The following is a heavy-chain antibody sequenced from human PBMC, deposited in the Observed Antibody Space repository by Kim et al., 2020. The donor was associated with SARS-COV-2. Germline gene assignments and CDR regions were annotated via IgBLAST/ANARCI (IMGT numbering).Heavy chain of an antibody. Sequence: GGSLRLSCAASGFTFDDYAMHWVRQAPGKGLEWVSLISGDGGSTYYADSVKGRFTISRDNSENSLYLQMNSLRTEDTALYYCAKDIVVSPSRISRYCRGGTCYGGGYYYYGMDVWGQGTTVPVSS. D-gene: IGHD2-15*01. CDR2: ISGDGGST. V-gene: IGHV3-43*02. J-gene: IGHJ6*02. CDR1: GFTFDDYA. CDR3: AKDIVVSPSRISRYCRGGTCYGGGYYYYGMDV.